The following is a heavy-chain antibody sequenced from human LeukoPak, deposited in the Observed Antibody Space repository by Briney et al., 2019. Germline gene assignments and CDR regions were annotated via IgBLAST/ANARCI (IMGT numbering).Heavy chain of an antibody. Sequence: SETLSLTCAVYGGSFSGYYWSWIREPPGKGLEWIGEINHSGSTNYNPSLKSRVTISVDTSKNQFSLKLSSVTAADTAVYYCERGPKLTLDYWGQGTLVTVSS. V-gene: IGHV4-34*01. CDR2: INHSGST. D-gene: IGHD4/OR15-4a*01. J-gene: IGHJ4*02. CDR1: GGSFSGYY. CDR3: ERGPKLTLDY.